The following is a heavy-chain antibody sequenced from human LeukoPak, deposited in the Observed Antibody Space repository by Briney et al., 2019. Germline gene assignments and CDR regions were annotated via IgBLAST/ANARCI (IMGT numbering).Heavy chain of an antibody. Sequence: GGSLRLSCAASGFTFSSYWMTWVRQAPGKGLEWVAIIKQAASETYYVGSVKGRFTMSRDNAKNSLYLQMISLRAEDTAVYYCARGGNYDSTIDYWGQGTLVTVSS. D-gene: IGHD3-22*01. V-gene: IGHV3-7*01. CDR3: ARGGNYDSTIDY. J-gene: IGHJ4*02. CDR1: GFTFSSYW. CDR2: IKQAASET.